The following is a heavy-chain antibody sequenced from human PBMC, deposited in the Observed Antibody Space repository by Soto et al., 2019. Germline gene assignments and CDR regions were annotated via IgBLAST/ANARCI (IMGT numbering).Heavy chain of an antibody. Sequence: EVQLLESGGGLVQPGGSLRLSCAASGLTFSSYAMNWVRQGPGKGLEWVSSISGSGKNTYYADSVKGRFTISRDNSNNTRYLQMNSLRAEDTAVYYCAKDPSFSGFYYFDYWGQGTLGTVSS. CDR1: GLTFSSYA. D-gene: IGHD1-26*01. CDR2: ISGSGKNT. CDR3: AKDPSFSGFYYFDY. V-gene: IGHV3-23*01. J-gene: IGHJ4*02.